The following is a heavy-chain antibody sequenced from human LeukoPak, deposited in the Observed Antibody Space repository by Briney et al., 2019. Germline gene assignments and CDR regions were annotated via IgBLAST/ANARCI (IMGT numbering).Heavy chain of an antibody. CDR3: ARAEYSGSYADAFDI. V-gene: IGHV4-61*10. J-gene: IGHJ3*02. CDR2: IYYSGST. CDR1: GGSISSGSYY. Sequence: SETLSLTCTVSGGSISSGSYYWSWIRQPAGKGLEWIGYIYYSGSTNYNPSLKSRVTISVDTSKNQFSLKLSSVTAADTAVYYCARAEYSGSYADAFDIWGQGTMVTVSS. D-gene: IGHD1-26*01.